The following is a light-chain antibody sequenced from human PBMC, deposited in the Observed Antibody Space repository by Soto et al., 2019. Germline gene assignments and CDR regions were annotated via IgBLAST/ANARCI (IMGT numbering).Light chain of an antibody. CDR3: QQYGNSPLT. CDR2: GAS. V-gene: IGKV3-20*01. J-gene: IGKJ4*01. CDR1: QSVGSNY. Sequence: EIVLTQSPGTLSLSPGERATLSCRASQSVGSNYLAWYQQKPGQPPRLLIYGASSRATDIPDRFSGSGFGTDFTLTISRLEPDDFSVYYCQQYGNSPLTFGGGTKVEIK.